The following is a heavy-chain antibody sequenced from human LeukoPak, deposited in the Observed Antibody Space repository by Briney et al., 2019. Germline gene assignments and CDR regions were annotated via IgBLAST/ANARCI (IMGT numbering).Heavy chain of an antibody. J-gene: IGHJ4*02. D-gene: IGHD6-19*01. CDR1: GGSFSGYY. V-gene: IGHV4-34*01. CDR3: ARQWLVSPLFDY. Sequence: SETLSLTCAVYGGSFSGYYWSWIRHPPGKGLEWIGEINHSGSTNYNPSLRSRVTVSVHTSKNQLSLNLSSVTAADTAVYYCARQWLVSPLFDYWGQGTLVTVSS. CDR2: INHSGST.